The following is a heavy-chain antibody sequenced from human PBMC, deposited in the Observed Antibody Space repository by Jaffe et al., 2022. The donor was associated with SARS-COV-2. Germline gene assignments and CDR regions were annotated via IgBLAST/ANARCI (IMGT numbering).Heavy chain of an antibody. CDR3: ARHLGSYYFHMDV. J-gene: IGHJ6*03. Sequence: QLQLQESGPGLVKPSETLSLTCTVTGGSLTSITHYWGWIRQPPGRGLEWIGSIYYSGSTFYNPSLKSRVTISVDTSKSQFSLKMSSVTAADTAVYYCARHLGSYYFHMDVWGKGTTVTVSS. CDR1: GGSLTSITHY. CDR2: IYYSGST. V-gene: IGHV4-39*01.